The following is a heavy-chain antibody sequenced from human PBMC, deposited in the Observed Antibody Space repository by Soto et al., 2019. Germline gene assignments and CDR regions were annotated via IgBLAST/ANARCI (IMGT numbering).Heavy chain of an antibody. D-gene: IGHD3-10*01. V-gene: IGHV3-30*18. CDR3: AKDRITMVRGVTMIDY. Sequence: QVQLVESGGGVVQPGRSLRLSCAASGFTFSSYGMHWVRQAPGKGLEWMAVISYDGNNKYYADSVKGRFTISRDNSKNTLYLQMNSLRAEDTAVYYCAKDRITMVRGVTMIDYWGQGTLVTVSS. CDR2: ISYDGNNK. J-gene: IGHJ4*02. CDR1: GFTFSSYG.